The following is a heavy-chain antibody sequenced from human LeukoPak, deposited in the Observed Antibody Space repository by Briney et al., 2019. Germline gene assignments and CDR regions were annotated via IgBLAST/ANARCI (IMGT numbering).Heavy chain of an antibody. V-gene: IGHV3-53*01. CDR2: IYSGGST. J-gene: IGHJ4*02. CDR3: ARVGGSGWYSGDFDY. D-gene: IGHD6-19*01. Sequence: GGSLRLSCAASRFTFSSYWMSWVRQAPGKGLEWVSVIYSGGSTYYADSVKGRFTISRDNSKNTPYLQMNSLRAEDTAVYYCARVGGSGWYSGDFDYWGQGTLVTVSS. CDR1: RFTFSSYW.